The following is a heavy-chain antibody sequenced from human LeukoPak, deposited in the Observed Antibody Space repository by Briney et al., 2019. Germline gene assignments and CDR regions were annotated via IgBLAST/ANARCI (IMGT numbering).Heavy chain of an antibody. CDR2: INPSGGST. CDR3: AGVGPQWLVQRGAFDI. J-gene: IGHJ3*02. CDR1: GYTFTSYY. Sequence: ASVKVSCKASGYTFTSYYMHWVRQAPGQGLEWMGIINPSGGSTSYAQKFQGRVTMTRDTSTSTVYMELSSLRSEDTAGYYCAGVGPQWLVQRGAFDIWGQGTMVTVSS. V-gene: IGHV1-46*01. D-gene: IGHD6-19*01.